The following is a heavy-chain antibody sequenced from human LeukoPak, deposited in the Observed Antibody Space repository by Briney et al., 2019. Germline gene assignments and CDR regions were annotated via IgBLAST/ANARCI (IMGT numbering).Heavy chain of an antibody. J-gene: IGHJ4*02. D-gene: IGHD4-23*01. V-gene: IGHV4-30-4*01. CDR1: GGSISSGDYY. CDR2: IYYSGST. Sequence: SQTLSLTCTVSGGSISSGDYYWSWIRQPPGKGLEWIGYIYYSGSTYYNPSLKSRVTISVDTSKNQFSLKLSSVTAADTAVYYCARSHYGGNRGGIGYWGQGTLVTVSS. CDR3: ARSHYGGNRGGIGY.